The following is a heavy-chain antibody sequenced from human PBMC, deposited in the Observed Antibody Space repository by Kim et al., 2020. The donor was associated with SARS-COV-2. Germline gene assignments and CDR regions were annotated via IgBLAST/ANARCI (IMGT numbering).Heavy chain of an antibody. J-gene: IGHJ4*02. CDR3: ARTGSPGGAYYFDS. V-gene: IGHV3-64*02. D-gene: IGHD7-27*01. Sequence: ESAKGTITVSRYNSKNTLYLQMGSLRAEDLAVYYCARTGSPGGAYYFDSWGQGTLVTVSS.